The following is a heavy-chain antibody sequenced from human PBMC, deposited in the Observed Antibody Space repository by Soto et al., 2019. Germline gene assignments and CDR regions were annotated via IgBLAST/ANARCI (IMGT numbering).Heavy chain of an antibody. CDR2: IHYTGTT. CDR3: AGHTRSLSAFDI. V-gene: IGHV4-59*08. J-gene: IGHJ3*02. CDR1: DGSISNYY. Sequence: QVQLQESGPGLVKPSETLSLTCTVSDGSISNYYCSWIRQPPGKGLEWIGYIHYTGTTNYNPSLKSGVTISVDTSKSHFSLNLNSVTAADTAVYYCAGHTRSLSAFDIWGQGTAVTVS.